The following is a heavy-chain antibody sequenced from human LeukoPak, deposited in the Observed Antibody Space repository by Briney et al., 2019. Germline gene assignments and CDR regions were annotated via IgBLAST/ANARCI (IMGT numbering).Heavy chain of an antibody. CDR3: ARAFLVGYSPEEYFFDY. Sequence: SETLSLTCGVSGGSIRSSNWWSWVRQPPGKGLEGIGEIHHSGTTNYNPSLKSRVTISVDQSKNQFSLKLNSVTAADTAVYYCARAFLVGYSPEEYFFDYWRQGTLVTVSS. CDR1: GGSIRSSNW. CDR2: IHHSGTT. J-gene: IGHJ4*02. V-gene: IGHV4-4*02. D-gene: IGHD2-21*01.